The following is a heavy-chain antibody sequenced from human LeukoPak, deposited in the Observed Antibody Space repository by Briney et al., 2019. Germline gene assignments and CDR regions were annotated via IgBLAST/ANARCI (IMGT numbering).Heavy chain of an antibody. V-gene: IGHV4-39*01. CDR3: ARQGFWNRSPNLYFDY. Sequence: SETLSLTCTVSGGSISSSSYYWGWIRQPPGKGLEWIGSIYYSGSTYYNPSLKSRVTISVDTSKNQFSLKLSSVTAADTAVYYCARQGFWNRSPNLYFDYWGQGTLVTASS. J-gene: IGHJ4*02. CDR1: GGSISSSSYY. D-gene: IGHD1-1*01. CDR2: IYYSGST.